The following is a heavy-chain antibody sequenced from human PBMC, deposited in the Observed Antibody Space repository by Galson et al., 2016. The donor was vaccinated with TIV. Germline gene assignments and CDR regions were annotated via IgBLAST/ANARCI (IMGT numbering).Heavy chain of an antibody. CDR1: GYIFANYG. CDR2: IDPNSGGT. J-gene: IGHJ4*02. V-gene: IGHV1-46*01. D-gene: IGHD2/OR15-2a*01. CDR3: AVWSNIYYFTL. Sequence: SVKVSCKASGYIFANYGITWVRQAPGQGLEWVGVIDPNSGGTTYAQKFQGRVTMTRDTSTSTVYMELSSLRSGDTAVFYCAVWSNIYYFTLWGQGTLITVSS.